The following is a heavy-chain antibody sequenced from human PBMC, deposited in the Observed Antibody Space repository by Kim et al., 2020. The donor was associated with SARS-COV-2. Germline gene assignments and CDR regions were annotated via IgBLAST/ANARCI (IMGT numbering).Heavy chain of an antibody. Sequence: SETLSLTCTVSGGSISSSSYYWGWIRQPPGKGLEWIGSIYYSGSTYYNPSLKSRVTISVDTSKNQFSLKLSSVTAADTAVYYCASYIFTGYYKWRSEAFDIWGQGTMVTVSS. D-gene: IGHD3-9*01. CDR3: ASYIFTGYYKWRSEAFDI. CDR2: IYYSGST. V-gene: IGHV4-39*01. CDR1: GGSISSSSYY. J-gene: IGHJ3*02.